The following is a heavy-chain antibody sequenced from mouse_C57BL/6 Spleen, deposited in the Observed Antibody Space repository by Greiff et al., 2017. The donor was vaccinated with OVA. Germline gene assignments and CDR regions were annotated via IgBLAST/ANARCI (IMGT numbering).Heavy chain of an antibody. CDR2: ISDGGSYT. D-gene: IGHD2-13*01. Sequence: EVMLVESGGGLVKPGGSLKLSCAASGFTFSSYAMSWVRQTPEKRLEWVATISDGGSYTYYPDNVKGRFTISRDNAKNNLYLQMGHLKSEDTAMYYCAGDDCGLYAMDYWGQGTSVTVAS. V-gene: IGHV5-4*01. CDR3: AGDDCGLYAMDY. J-gene: IGHJ4*01. CDR1: GFTFSSYA.